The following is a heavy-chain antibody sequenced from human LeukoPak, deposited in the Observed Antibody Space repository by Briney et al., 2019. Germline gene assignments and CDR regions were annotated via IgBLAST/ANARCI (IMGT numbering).Heavy chain of an antibody. J-gene: IGHJ1*01. D-gene: IGHD6-13*01. CDR2: ISSSSSTV. CDR3: ARMSYSSSWMFQH. Sequence: GGSLRFSCAASGFTFSSYSMNWVRQAPGKELEWVSYISSSSSTVYYADSVKGRFTISRDNAENSLYLQMNSLRAEDTAVYYCARMSYSSSWMFQHWGQGTLVTVSS. V-gene: IGHV3-48*01. CDR1: GFTFSSYS.